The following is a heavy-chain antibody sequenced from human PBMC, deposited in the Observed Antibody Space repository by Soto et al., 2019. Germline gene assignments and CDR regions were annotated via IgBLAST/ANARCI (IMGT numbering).Heavy chain of an antibody. CDR2: INPYNGNT. V-gene: IGHV1-18*01. CDR1: GYTFTSYG. D-gene: IGHD6-13*01. Sequence: ASVKVSCKASGYTFTSYGISWVRQAPGQGLEWMAWINPYNGNTKYAEKFLGRVTVTTSTATAYMEVRSLTSDDTAVFYCARVGVGLAAPRVWPYWGQGTPDTVSS. CDR3: ARVGVGLAAPRVWPY. J-gene: IGHJ4*02.